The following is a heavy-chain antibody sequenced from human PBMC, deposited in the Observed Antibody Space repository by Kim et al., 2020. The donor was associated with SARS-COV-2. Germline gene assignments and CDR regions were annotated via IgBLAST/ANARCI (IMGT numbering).Heavy chain of an antibody. CDR1: GFTFDDYA. CDR3: AKDMYSSAPYNWFDP. Sequence: GGSLRLSCAASGFTFDDYAMHWVRQAPGKGLEWVSGISWNSGSIGYADSVKGRFTISRDNAKNSLYLQMNSLRAEDTALYYCAKDMYSSAPYNWFDPWGQGTLVTVSS. CDR2: ISWNSGSI. V-gene: IGHV3-9*01. D-gene: IGHD6-25*01. J-gene: IGHJ5*02.